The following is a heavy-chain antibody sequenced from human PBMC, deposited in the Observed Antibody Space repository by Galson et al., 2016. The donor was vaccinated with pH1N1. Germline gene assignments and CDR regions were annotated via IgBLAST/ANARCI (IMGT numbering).Heavy chain of an antibody. V-gene: IGHV3-23*01. CDR3: ARVRSSGYNYAQHFVD. CDR2: ISASGANT. Sequence: SLRLSCAASGFTFNIFAMSWVRQAPGKGPEWVSSISASGANTNYADPVKGRFTISRDSSKNTLYLQMNNLRREDTAFYYCARVRSSGYNYAQHFVDWGQGTRVTVSS. J-gene: IGHJ4*02. D-gene: IGHD3-22*01. CDR1: GFTFNIFA.